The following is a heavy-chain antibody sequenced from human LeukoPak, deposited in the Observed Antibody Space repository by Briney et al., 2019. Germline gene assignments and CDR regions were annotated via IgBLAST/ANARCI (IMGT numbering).Heavy chain of an antibody. CDR3: ARDQYPGTTVVTPGPFDI. D-gene: IGHD4-23*01. Sequence: GGSLRLSCAASGFTFSSYAMHWVRQAPGKGLGYVSAISSNGGSTYYANSVKGRFTISRDNSKDTLYLQMGSLRAEDMAVYYCARDQYPGTTVVTPGPFDIWGQGTMVTVSS. CDR1: GFTFSSYA. J-gene: IGHJ3*02. V-gene: IGHV3-64*01. CDR2: ISSNGGST.